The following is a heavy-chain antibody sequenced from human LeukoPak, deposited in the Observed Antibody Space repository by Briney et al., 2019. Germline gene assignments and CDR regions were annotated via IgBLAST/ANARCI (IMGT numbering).Heavy chain of an antibody. CDR3: ARGSSSRPPY. D-gene: IGHD2-2*01. CDR2: ISYDGSNK. J-gene: IGHJ4*02. CDR1: GFTFSNAW. Sequence: GGSLRLSCAASGFTFSNAWMNWVRQAPGKGLELVAVISYDGSNKYYADSVKGRFTISRDNSKNTLYLQMNSLRAEDTAVYYCARGSSSRPPYWGQGTLVTVSS. V-gene: IGHV3-30-3*01.